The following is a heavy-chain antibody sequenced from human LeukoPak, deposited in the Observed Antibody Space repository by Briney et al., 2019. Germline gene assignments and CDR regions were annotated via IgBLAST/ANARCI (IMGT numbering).Heavy chain of an antibody. CDR2: VNRDGSET. Sequence: GGSLRLSCAASGFALSSHWMTWVRQVPGRGPEWVANVNRDGSETYYLDSVKGRFTISKDNAKNSLYLQMNSLRAEDTAVYYCARYPPPFCGGDCYSWYFDYWGQGTLVTVSS. CDR1: GFALSSHW. CDR3: ARYPPPFCGGDCYSWYFDY. V-gene: IGHV3-7*01. J-gene: IGHJ4*02. D-gene: IGHD2-21*02.